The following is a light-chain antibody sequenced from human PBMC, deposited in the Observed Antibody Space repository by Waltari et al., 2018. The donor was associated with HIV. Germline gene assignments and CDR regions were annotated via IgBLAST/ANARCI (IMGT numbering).Light chain of an antibody. CDR1: QSVRSTY. V-gene: IGKV3-20*01. J-gene: IGKJ3*01. CDR2: GAS. CDR3: QQFGSSRFT. Sequence: EIVLTQSPGSLSLSPGERATLSCTSSQSVRSTYFSWYQQRPGQAPRLLIYGASSRATGIPDRFIGSGSGTDFTLTISRLEPEDFAVYYCQQFGSSRFTFGPGTKVDIK.